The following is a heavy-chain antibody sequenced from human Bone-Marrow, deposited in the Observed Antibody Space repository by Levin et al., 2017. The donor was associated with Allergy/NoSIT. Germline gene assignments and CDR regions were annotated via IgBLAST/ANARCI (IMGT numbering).Heavy chain of an antibody. CDR2: ISGNSHYV. Sequence: VASVKVSCRGSGFDFNTHDMNWVRQAPGQGLEWVSSISGNSHYVYYADSVKGRFSISRDNAKNSMFLHMNSLRVEDTAVYYCARSQGRSGWSYYYYGTDVWGRGTTLTVSS. V-gene: IGHV3-21*06. D-gene: IGHD6-19*01. J-gene: IGHJ6*02. CDR3: ARSQGRSGWSYYYYGTDV. CDR1: GFDFNTHD.